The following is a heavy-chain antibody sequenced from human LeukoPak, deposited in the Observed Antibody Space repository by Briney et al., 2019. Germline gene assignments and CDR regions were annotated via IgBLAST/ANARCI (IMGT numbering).Heavy chain of an antibody. V-gene: IGHV1-2*02. D-gene: IGHD2-2*01. CDR3: ARDGLDCSSTSCYYHWFDP. Sequence: ASVKVSCKASGYTFTGYYMHWVRQAPGQGLEWMGWINPNSGGTNYAQKFQGRVTMTRGTSISTAYMELSRLRSDDTAVYYCARDGLDCSSTSCYYHWFDPWGQGTLVTVSS. CDR1: GYTFTGYY. CDR2: INPNSGGT. J-gene: IGHJ5*02.